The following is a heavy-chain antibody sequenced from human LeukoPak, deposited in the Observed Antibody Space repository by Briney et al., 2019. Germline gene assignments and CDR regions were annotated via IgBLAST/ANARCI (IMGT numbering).Heavy chain of an antibody. D-gene: IGHD3-10*01. J-gene: IGHJ4*02. Sequence: ASVKVSCKASGYTFTSYAMYWVRQAPGQGLEWMGWINTNTGNPTYAQGFTGRFVFSLDAPVSTAYLQISSLKAEDTAVYYCARDYGAGDYFDYWGQGTLVTVSS. CDR3: ARDYGAGDYFDY. CDR1: GYTFTSYA. CDR2: INTNTGNP. V-gene: IGHV7-4-1*02.